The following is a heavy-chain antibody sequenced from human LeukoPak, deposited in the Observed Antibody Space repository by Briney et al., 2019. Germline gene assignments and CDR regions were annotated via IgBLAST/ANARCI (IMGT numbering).Heavy chain of an antibody. CDR1: GYTFTSYY. D-gene: IGHD6-13*01. CDR2: INPSGGST. V-gene: IGHV1-46*01. CDR3: ARIFGSSWYGHLDAFDI. J-gene: IGHJ3*02. Sequence: EASVKVSCKASGYTFTSYYMHWVRQAPGQGLEWMGIINPSGGSTSYAQKFQGRVTMTRDTSTSTVYMELSSLRSEDTAVYYCARIFGSSWYGHLDAFDIWGQGTMVTVSS.